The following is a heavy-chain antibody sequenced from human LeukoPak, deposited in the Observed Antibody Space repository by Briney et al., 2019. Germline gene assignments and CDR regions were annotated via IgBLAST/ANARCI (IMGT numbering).Heavy chain of an antibody. CDR3: ARDPYSSSWPPDY. D-gene: IGHD6-13*01. CDR1: GFTFSSYW. V-gene: IGHV3-74*01. CDR2: INSDGSST. J-gene: IGHJ4*02. Sequence: PGGSLRLSCAASGFTFSSYWMHWVRQVPGKGLVWVSRINSDGSSTSYADSVKGRFTISRDNAKNTLYLQMNSLRAEDTAVYYCARDPYSSSWPPDYWGQGTLVTVSS.